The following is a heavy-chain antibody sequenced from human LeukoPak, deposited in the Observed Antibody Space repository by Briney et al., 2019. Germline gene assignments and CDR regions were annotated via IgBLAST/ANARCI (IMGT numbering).Heavy chain of an antibody. V-gene: IGHV1-2*02. CDR2: INPNSGGT. CDR1: GYTFTGYY. J-gene: IGHJ5*02. Sequence: ASVKVSCKASGYTFTGYYMHWVRQAPGQGLEWMGWINPNSGGTNYAQKFQGRVTMTRDTSISTAYMELSRLRSDDTAVCYCARAPPYDILTGYYHENWFDPWGQGTLVTVSS. D-gene: IGHD3-9*01. CDR3: ARAPPYDILTGYYHENWFDP.